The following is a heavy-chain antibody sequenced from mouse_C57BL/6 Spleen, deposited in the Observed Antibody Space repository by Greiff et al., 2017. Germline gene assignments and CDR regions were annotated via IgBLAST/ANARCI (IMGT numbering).Heavy chain of an antibody. D-gene: IGHD2-4*01. Sequence: EVQLVESGGGLVKPGGSLKLSCAASGFTFSSYAMSWVRQTPEKRLEWVATISDGGSYTYYPDNVKGRFTISRDNAKNNLYLQMSHLKSEDTAMYYCARDQGYDYDWAWFAYWGQGTLVTVSA. CDR3: ARDQGYDYDWAWFAY. J-gene: IGHJ3*01. CDR2: ISDGGSYT. V-gene: IGHV5-4*01. CDR1: GFTFSSYA.